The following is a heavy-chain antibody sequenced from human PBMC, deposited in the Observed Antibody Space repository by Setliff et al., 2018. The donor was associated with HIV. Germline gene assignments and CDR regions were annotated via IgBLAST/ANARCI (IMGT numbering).Heavy chain of an antibody. J-gene: IGHJ5*02. V-gene: IGHV5-51*01. CDR1: GYSFTSYL. Sequence: GESLKISCKGFGYSFTSYLIAWVRQTPGKGLEWMGNIHPRDSDTRYSPSFQGQVTISVDTSITTVYLQWSSLKASDSAMYYCVRRTWSDVRMDPWGQGTLVTVSS. CDR3: VRRTWSDVRMDP. CDR2: IHPRDSDT. D-gene: IGHD1-1*01.